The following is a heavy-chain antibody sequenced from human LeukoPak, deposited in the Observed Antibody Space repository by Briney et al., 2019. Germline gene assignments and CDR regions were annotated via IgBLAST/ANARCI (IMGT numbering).Heavy chain of an antibody. Sequence: PSQTLSLTCTISGGSISSGSYYWSWIRQPAGKGLEWIGRIYTSGSTNYNPSLKSRVTISVDTSKNQFSLKLSSVTAADTAVYYCASLHQVRGLTVFDQWGQGTLVTVSS. CDR1: GGSISSGSYY. CDR3: ASLHQVRGLTVFDQ. V-gene: IGHV4-61*02. D-gene: IGHD3-10*01. J-gene: IGHJ4*02. CDR2: IYTSGST.